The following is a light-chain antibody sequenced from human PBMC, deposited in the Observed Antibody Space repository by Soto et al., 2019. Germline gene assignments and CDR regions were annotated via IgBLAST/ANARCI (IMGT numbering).Light chain of an antibody. Sequence: EIVLTQSPATLSLSPGERATLSCRASQSVSSSLAWYQQKPGQAPRLLIYDASNRATGIPARFSGSGSGTDFTLTISSLEPEDFAVYYCQQRNAWPPLTFGGGTKVEIK. CDR1: QSVSSS. J-gene: IGKJ4*01. CDR3: QQRNAWPPLT. CDR2: DAS. V-gene: IGKV3-11*01.